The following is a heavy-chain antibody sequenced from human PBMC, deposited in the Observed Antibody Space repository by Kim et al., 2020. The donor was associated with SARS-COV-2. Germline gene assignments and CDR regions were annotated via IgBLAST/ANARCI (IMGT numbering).Heavy chain of an antibody. CDR3: TRVPGPTLAIWAYFD. CDR2: IRSEPNSYAS. V-gene: IGHV3-73*01. CDR1: GFTFSGSA. J-gene: IGHJ3*02. D-gene: IGHD1-1*01. Sequence: GGSLRLSCAASGFTFSGSAIHWVRQAPGKGLEWVARIRSEPNSYASAYAAQVQGTITRASADSNHSLQLNMNNLKNTDTAVYYCTRVPGPTLAIWAYFD.